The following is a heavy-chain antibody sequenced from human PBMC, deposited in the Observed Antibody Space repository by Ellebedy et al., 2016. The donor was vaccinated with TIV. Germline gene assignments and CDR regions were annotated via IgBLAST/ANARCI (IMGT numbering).Heavy chain of an antibody. J-gene: IGHJ4*02. CDR2: IYYSGST. CDR1: GGSISSSSYY. D-gene: IGHD6-13*01. Sequence: SETLSLTCTVSGGSISSSSYYWGWIRQPPGKGLEWIGSIYYSGSTYYNPSLKSRVTISVDTSKNQSSLKLSSVTAADTAVYYCARGRQAAGTSGYFDYWGQGTLVTVSS. CDR3: ARGRQAAGTSGYFDY. V-gene: IGHV4-39*01.